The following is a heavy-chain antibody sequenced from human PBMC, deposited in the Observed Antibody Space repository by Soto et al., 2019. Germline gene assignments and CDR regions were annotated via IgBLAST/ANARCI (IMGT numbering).Heavy chain of an antibody. CDR1: SMSFSGPY. V-gene: IGHV4-34*01. CDR3: ARGHTYYDILTGYRGPRYYYGMDV. J-gene: IGHJ6*01. D-gene: IGHD3-9*01. CDR2: INHSGST. Sequence: SATLSLTCALHSMSFSGPYWGWIAEASWLGLDLIGEINHSGSTNYNPSLKSRVTIPVDTSKNQFSLKLSPVTAADTAVYYCARGHTYYDILTGYRGPRYYYGMDVWGQGT.